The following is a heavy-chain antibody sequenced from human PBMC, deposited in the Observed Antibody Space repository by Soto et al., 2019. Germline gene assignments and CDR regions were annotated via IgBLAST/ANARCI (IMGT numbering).Heavy chain of an antibody. J-gene: IGHJ4*02. V-gene: IGHV3-7*01. CDR2: IKQDGSEK. Sequence: EVQLEESGGGSVRPGGSLRLSCEVSGFRFSNYWMSWVRQAPGKGLEWVANIKQDGSEKFYVDSVKGRFTISRDNDKNSLYLQMNSLRVEDTAVYYCARTGHIVVVNGIYFPTDFDYWGQGTLVSVSS. CDR3: ARTGHIVVVNGIYFPTDFDY. CDR1: GFRFSNYW. D-gene: IGHD2-21*01.